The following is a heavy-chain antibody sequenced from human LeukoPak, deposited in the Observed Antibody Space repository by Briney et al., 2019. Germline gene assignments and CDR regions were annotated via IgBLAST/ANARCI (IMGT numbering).Heavy chain of an antibody. CDR2: ISGSGGST. CDR3: AKPLRYTDAFDI. J-gene: IGHJ3*02. Sequence: GGSLRLSCAASGFTFSSYAMSWVRQAPGKGLEWVSAISGSGGSTYYTDSVKGRFTIYRDNSKNTLYLQMNSLRAEDTAVYYCAKPLRYTDAFDIWGQGTMLTVSS. V-gene: IGHV3-23*01. CDR1: GFTFSSYA. D-gene: IGHD3-16*02.